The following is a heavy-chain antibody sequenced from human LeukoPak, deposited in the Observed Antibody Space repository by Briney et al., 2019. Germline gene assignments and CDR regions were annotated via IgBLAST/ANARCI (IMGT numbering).Heavy chain of an antibody. J-gene: IGHJ6*02. V-gene: IGHV4-30-4*01. D-gene: IGHD3-10*01. CDR2: IYYSGST. CDR1: GGSISSGDYY. Sequence: SQTLSLTCTVSGGSISSGDYYWSWIRQPPGKGLEWIGYIYYSGSTYYNPSLKSRVTISVHTSKNQFSLKLSSVTAADTAVYYCASGGYYYYGMDVWGQGTTVTVSS. CDR3: ASGGYYYYGMDV.